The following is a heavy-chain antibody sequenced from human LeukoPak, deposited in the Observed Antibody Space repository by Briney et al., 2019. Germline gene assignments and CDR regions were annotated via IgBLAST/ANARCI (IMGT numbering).Heavy chain of an antibody. CDR1: GGAFISYG. V-gene: IGHV1-69*04. Sequence: ASVKVSCKASGGAFISYGITWVRQAPGQGPEWMGRIIPILDMADYAQNFRGRVTITADKSTRTAYMEMSSLRFEDTAVYYCARDGGWLQTQNHYYYHGLDVWGQGTTVTVSS. D-gene: IGHD5-24*01. J-gene: IGHJ6*02. CDR2: IIPILDMA. CDR3: ARDGGWLQTQNHYYYHGLDV.